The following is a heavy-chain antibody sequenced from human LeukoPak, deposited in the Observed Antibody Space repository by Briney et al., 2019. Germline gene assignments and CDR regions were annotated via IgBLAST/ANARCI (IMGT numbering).Heavy chain of an antibody. V-gene: IGHV3-9*01. D-gene: IGHD6-6*01. J-gene: IGHJ3*02. Sequence: PGRSLRLSCAASGFTFDDYAMHWVRQAPGKGLEWVSGISWNSGSIGYADSVKGRFTISRDNAKNSLYLQMNSLRAEDTALYYCAKVGSSSSLDAFDIWGQGTMVIVSS. CDR1: GFTFDDYA. CDR2: ISWNSGSI. CDR3: AKVGSSSSLDAFDI.